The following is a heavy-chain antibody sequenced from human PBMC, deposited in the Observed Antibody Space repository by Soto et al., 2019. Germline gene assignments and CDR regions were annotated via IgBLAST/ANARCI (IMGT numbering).Heavy chain of an antibody. CDR3: ARQGGGTFYYYYMDV. J-gene: IGHJ6*03. D-gene: IGHD1-1*01. V-gene: IGHV4-39*01. Sequence: HLQLQESGPGLVKPSETLSLTCTVSGGSISSSSYYWGWIRQPPGKGLEWIGSIYYSGSTYYNASLKSRVTISVDTSKNQFSLKLSSVTAADTAVYYCARQGGGTFYYYYMDVWGKGTTVTVSS. CDR1: GGSISSSSYY. CDR2: IYYSGST.